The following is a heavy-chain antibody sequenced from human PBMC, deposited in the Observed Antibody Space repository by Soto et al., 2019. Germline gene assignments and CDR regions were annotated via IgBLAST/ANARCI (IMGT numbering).Heavy chain of an antibody. CDR3: ARDRAKGYDDCSGSYYNLNFDY. CDR1: GYTFTSYY. J-gene: IGHJ4*02. V-gene: IGHV1-46*01. D-gene: IGHD3-10*01. CDR2: INPSGGST. Sequence: ASVKVSCKASGYTFTSYYMHWVRQAPGQGLEWMGIINPSGGSTSYAQKFQGRVTMTRDTSTSTVYMELSSLRSEDTAVYYCARDRAKGYDDCSGSYYNLNFDYWGQGTLVTVSS.